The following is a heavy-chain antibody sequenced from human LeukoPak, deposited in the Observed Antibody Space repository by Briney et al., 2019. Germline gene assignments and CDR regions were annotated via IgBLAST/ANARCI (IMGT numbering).Heavy chain of an antibody. CDR1: GYTFTSYD. J-gene: IGHJ6*02. Sequence: ASVKVSCKASGYTFTSYDINWVRQATGQGLEWMGWMNPNGGNTGYAQKFQGRVTMTRNTSISTAYMELSSLRSGDTAVYYCARSVGARPYYYYGMDVWGQGTTVTVSS. V-gene: IGHV1-8*01. CDR2: MNPNGGNT. D-gene: IGHD1-26*01. CDR3: ARSVGARPYYYYGMDV.